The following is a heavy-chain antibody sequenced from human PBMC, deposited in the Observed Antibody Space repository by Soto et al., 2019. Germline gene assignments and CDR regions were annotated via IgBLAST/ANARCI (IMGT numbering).Heavy chain of an antibody. D-gene: IGHD4-17*01. Sequence: QVQVVESGGGVVQPGRSLRLSCAASGFSFSTNGMHWVRQAPGKGLEWVAVIWYDGSNRYYADSVRGRFTISRDNSKNTLYLQMNSLRAEDTGVYYCAREREGDYVFDYWGQGTLVTVSS. CDR2: IWYDGSNR. CDR3: AREREGDYVFDY. J-gene: IGHJ4*02. CDR1: GFSFSTNG. V-gene: IGHV3-33*01.